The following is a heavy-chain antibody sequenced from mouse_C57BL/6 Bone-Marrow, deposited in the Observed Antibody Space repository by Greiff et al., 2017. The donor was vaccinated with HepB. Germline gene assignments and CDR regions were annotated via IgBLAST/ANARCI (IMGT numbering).Heavy chain of an antibody. D-gene: IGHD1-1*01. CDR3: ARSALSYYYGSSSFAY. CDR2: ILPGSGST. J-gene: IGHJ3*01. Sequence: QVQLQQSGAELMKPGASVKLSCKATGYTFTGYWIEWVKQRPGHGLEWIGEILPGSGSTNYNEKFKGKATFTADTSSNTAYMQLSSLTTEDSAIYYCARSALSYYYGSSSFAYWGQGTLVTVSA. V-gene: IGHV1-9*01. CDR1: GYTFTGYW.